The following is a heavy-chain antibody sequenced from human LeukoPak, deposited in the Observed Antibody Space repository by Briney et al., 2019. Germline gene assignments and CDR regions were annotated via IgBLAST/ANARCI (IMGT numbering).Heavy chain of an antibody. CDR2: IYYSGST. CDR3: ASSYSSGCYVFDY. CDR1: GGSISSSSYY. D-gene: IGHD6-19*01. J-gene: IGHJ4*02. V-gene: IGHV4-39*01. Sequence: SETLSLTCTVSGGSISSSSYYWGWIRQPPGKGLEWIGTIYYSGSTYYNPSLKSRVTISVDTSKNQFSLKLSSVTAADTAVYYCASSYSSGCYVFDYWAQGTLVTVSS.